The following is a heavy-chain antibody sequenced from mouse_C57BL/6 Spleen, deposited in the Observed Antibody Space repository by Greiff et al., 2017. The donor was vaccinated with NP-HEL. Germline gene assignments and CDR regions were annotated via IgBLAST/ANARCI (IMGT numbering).Heavy chain of an antibody. CDR3: ARSSYGNPFYD. D-gene: IGHD2-1*01. J-gene: IGHJ2*01. CDR1: GYTFTSYT. Sequence: QVQLQQSGAELARPGASVKMSCKASGYTFTSYTMHWVKQRPGQGLEWIGYINPSSGYTKYNQKFKDKATLTADKSSSTAYMQLSSLTSEDSEVYNGARSSYGNPFYDWGKGTTLTVSS. CDR2: INPSSGYT. V-gene: IGHV1-4*01.